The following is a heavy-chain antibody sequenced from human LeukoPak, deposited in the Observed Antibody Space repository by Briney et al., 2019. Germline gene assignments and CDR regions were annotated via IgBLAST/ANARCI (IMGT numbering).Heavy chain of an antibody. V-gene: IGHV6-1*01. CDR2: TYYRSKWYN. CDR1: GDSVSSNIAA. D-gene: IGHD6-13*01. J-gene: IGHJ4*02. Sequence: SQTLSLTCAISGDSVSSNIAAWNGIRQSPARGLEWLGRTYYRSKWYNGYAVAVTIRITINPNTPQNHFLLPLNSVATEDTAVYYRARGIAAAGTVDYWGQGTLVTVSS. CDR3: ARGIAAAGTVDY.